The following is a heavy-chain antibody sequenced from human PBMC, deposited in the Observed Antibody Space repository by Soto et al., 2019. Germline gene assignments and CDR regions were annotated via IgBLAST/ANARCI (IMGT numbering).Heavy chain of an antibody. J-gene: IGHJ4*02. CDR3: AKGEWLRLEGAFDY. D-gene: IGHD5-12*01. V-gene: IGHV3-30*18. CDR2: ISYDGSNK. Sequence: GGSLRLSCAASGFTFSSYGMHWVRQAPGKGLEWVAVISYDGSNKYYADSVKGRFTISRDNSKNTLYLQMNSLRAEDTAVYYCAKGEWLRLEGAFDYWGQGTLVTVSS. CDR1: GFTFSSYG.